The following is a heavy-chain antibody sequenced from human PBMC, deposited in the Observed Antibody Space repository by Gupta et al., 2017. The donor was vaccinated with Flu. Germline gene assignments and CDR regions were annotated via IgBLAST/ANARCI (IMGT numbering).Heavy chain of an antibody. V-gene: IGHV1-69*01. Sequence: QVQLMQSGAEVKKPGSSVKVSCKASGGIFNIYVFNWVRQAPGQGLEWMGGISPIFTTATYAQRFQDRVTITADESSSTAYMTLTSLSSNDTAVYFCATRGFGDYYFGMDVWGPGATVIVS. J-gene: IGHJ6*02. CDR3: ATRGFGDYYFGMDV. CDR2: ISPIFTTA. CDR1: GGIFNIYV. D-gene: IGHD3-3*01.